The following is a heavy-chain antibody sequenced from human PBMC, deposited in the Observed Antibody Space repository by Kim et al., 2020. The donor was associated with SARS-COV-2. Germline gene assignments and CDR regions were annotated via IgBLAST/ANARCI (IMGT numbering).Heavy chain of an antibody. J-gene: IGHJ6*01. CDR2: IYYSGST. CDR3: ARGSGRLGELCHYYYG. Sequence: SETLSLTCAVSGGSISSGGYSWSWIRQPPGKGLEWIGYIYYSGSTYYNPSLKSRVTISVDRSKNQFSLKLSSVSAADTAVYYCARGSGRLGELCHYYYG. CDR1: GGSISSGGYS. V-gene: IGHV4-30-2*01. D-gene: IGHD3-10*01.